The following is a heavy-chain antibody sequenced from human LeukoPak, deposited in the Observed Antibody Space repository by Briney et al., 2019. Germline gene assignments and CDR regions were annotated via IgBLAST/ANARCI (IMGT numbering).Heavy chain of an antibody. D-gene: IGHD5-18*01. V-gene: IGHV1-69*04. CDR3: ARGRLGYSYGHPIDY. Sequence: ASVKVSCKASGGTFSSYAISWVRQAPGQGLEWMGRIIPILGIANYAQKFQGRVTITADKSTSTAYMELSSLRSEDTAVYYCARGRLGYSYGHPIDYWGQGTLVTVSS. CDR2: IIPILGIA. J-gene: IGHJ4*02. CDR1: GGTFSSYA.